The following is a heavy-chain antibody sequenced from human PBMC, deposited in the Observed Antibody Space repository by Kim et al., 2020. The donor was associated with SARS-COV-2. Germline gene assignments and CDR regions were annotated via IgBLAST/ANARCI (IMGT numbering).Heavy chain of an antibody. V-gene: IGHV3-30*02. CDR3: AKGPDAYYYYGMDV. J-gene: IGHJ6*02. Sequence: ADSVKGRFTISRDNSKNTLYLQMNSLRAEDTAVYYCAKGPDAYYYYGMDVWGQGTTVTVSS.